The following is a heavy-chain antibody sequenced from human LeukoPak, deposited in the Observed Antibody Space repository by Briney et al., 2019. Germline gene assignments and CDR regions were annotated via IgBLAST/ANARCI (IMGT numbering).Heavy chain of an antibody. V-gene: IGHV1-46*01. CDR1: GYTFTSYY. J-gene: IGHJ4*02. Sequence: GASVKVSCKASGYTFTSYYMHWVRQAPGQGLEWMGIINPSGGSTSYAQKFQGRVTMTRDMSTSTVYMELSSLRSEDTAVYCCARVSSSGWYYFDYWGQGTLVTVSS. D-gene: IGHD6-19*01. CDR3: ARVSSSGWYYFDY. CDR2: INPSGGST.